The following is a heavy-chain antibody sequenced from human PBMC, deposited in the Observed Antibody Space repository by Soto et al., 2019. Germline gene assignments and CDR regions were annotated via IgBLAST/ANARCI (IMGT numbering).Heavy chain of an antibody. CDR3: ASEGIGAGPGYYQH. CDR1: GLTFSSYG. CDR2: IWYDGSNK. J-gene: IGHJ1*01. Sequence: PGGSLRLSCAASGLTFSSYGMHWVRQAPGKGLEWVAVIWYDGSNKYYADSVKGRFTISRDNSKNTLYLQMNSLRAEDTAVYYCASEGIGAGPGYYQHWSRGTLGTVSS. V-gene: IGHV3-33*01.